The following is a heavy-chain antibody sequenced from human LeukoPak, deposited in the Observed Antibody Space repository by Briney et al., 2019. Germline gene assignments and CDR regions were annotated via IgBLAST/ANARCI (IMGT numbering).Heavy chain of an antibody. D-gene: IGHD2-15*01. CDR3: AREAAKTVDY. Sequence: SETLSLTCAVYGGSFSGHYWSWIRQPPGKGLEWIGEINHSGSTNYNPSLKSRVTISVDTSKNQFSLKLSSVTAADTAMYYCAREAAKTVDYWGQGTLVTVSS. CDR2: INHSGST. V-gene: IGHV4-34*01. J-gene: IGHJ4*02. CDR1: GGSFSGHY.